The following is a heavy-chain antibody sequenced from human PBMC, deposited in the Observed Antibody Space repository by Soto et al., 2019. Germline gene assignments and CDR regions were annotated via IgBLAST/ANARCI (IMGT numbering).Heavy chain of an antibody. J-gene: IGHJ4*02. Sequence: QVQLQESGPGLVKPSQTLSLTCTVSGGSISSGGYYWSWIRQHPGKGLEWIGYIFYSGSTYYNPSLKSRVTISVHTSKNHFSLRLSSVTAADTAVYYCARVAVTTSYYFDYWGQGTLVTVSS. V-gene: IGHV4-31*03. CDR1: GGSISSGGYY. CDR2: IFYSGST. D-gene: IGHD4-17*01. CDR3: ARVAVTTSYYFDY.